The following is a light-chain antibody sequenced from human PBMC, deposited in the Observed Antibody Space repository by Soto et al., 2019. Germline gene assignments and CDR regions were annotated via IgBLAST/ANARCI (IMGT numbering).Light chain of an antibody. J-gene: IGKJ3*01. Sequence: DIQMTQSPSSVSASVGDRVTITCRASQDIHTWLAWYQQKPGKAPNLLIYGASTLQSGVPSRFSASGSGRDFTLTISSLQPEDFATYCCQQANSFPFAFGPGTKVDFK. V-gene: IGKV1-12*02. CDR3: QQANSFPFA. CDR1: QDIHTW. CDR2: GAS.